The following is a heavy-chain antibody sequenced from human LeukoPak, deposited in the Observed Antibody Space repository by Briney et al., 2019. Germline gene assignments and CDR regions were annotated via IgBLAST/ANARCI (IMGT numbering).Heavy chain of an antibody. CDR1: GFTFSSYS. CDR2: ISSSSSTI. V-gene: IGHV3-48*01. Sequence: PGGSLRLSCAASGFTFSSYSMNWVRQAPGKGLEWVSYISSSSSTIYYADSVKGRFTISRDNAKNSLYLQMNSLRAEDTAVYYCARGESYDILTGYYGYFDYWGQGTLVTVSS. D-gene: IGHD3-9*01. J-gene: IGHJ4*02. CDR3: ARGESYDILTGYYGYFDY.